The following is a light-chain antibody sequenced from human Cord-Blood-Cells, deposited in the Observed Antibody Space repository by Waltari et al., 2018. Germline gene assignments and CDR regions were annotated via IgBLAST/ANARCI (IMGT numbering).Light chain of an antibody. CDR3: QQYYSTPYT. J-gene: IGKJ2*01. CDR2: WAS. CDR1: QSVSYSSNNKHY. V-gene: IGKV4-1*01. Sequence: DIVLTQSPDSLAVSLGERATLNCKSSQSVSYSSNNKHYLAWYQQKPGQPPKLLIYWASTRESGVPDRFSGSGSGTDFTLTISSLKAEDVAVYYCQQYYSTPYTFGQGTKLEIK.